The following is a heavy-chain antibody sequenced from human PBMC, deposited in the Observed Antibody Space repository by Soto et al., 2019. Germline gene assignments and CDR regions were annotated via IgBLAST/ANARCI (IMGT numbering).Heavy chain of an antibody. V-gene: IGHV4-59*01. D-gene: IGHD6-13*01. CDR3: AGGQLDWYFNL. Sequence: QVQLQESGPGLVKPSETLSLTCTVSGGSISSYYWSWIRQTPGKGLEWIGCVFYSGSTNYNPSLKSRGTRSVDASKNQFSLKLSSVTAADTAVYYCAGGQLDWYFNLWGRGTLVTVSA. J-gene: IGHJ2*01. CDR1: GGSISSYY. CDR2: VFYSGST.